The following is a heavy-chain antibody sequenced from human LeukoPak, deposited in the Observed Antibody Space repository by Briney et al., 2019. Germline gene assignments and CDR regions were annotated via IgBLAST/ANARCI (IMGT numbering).Heavy chain of an antibody. CDR3: AGRDKYDILTGYYGGPLDY. J-gene: IGHJ4*02. CDR1: GYTFTSYY. Sequence: ASVKVSCKASGYTFTSYYMHWVRQAPGQGLEWMGIINPSGGSTSYAQKFQGRVTMTRDTSTSTVYMELSSLRSEDTAVYYCAGRDKYDILTGYYGGPLDYWGQGTLVTVSS. CDR2: INPSGGST. V-gene: IGHV1-46*03. D-gene: IGHD3-9*01.